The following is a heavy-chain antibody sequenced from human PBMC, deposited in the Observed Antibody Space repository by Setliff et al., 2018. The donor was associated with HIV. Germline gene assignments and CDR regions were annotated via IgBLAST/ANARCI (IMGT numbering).Heavy chain of an antibody. D-gene: IGHD3-10*01. CDR1: GGSVSSSGYY. CDR3: ARGRGPMGGDAFDA. J-gene: IGHJ3*01. V-gene: IGHV4-39*07. CDR2: VYYTGST. Sequence: SETLSLTCTLSGGSVSSSGYYWGWLRQPPGQGPEWIGSVYYTGSTYYSLSLNSRVTISVDTSKNQFSLKLSSVTAADTTVYYCARGRGPMGGDAFDAWGQGTMVTVSS.